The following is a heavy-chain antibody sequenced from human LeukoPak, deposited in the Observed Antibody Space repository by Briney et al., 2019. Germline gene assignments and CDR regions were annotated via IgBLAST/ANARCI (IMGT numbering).Heavy chain of an antibody. CDR2: IYYSGST. CDR3: ARPPVSGGYYFDY. J-gene: IGHJ4*02. Sequence: PSETLSLTCTVSGGSISSYYWSWIRQPPGKGLEWIGYIYYSGSTNYNPSLKSRVTISVDTSKNQFSLKLSSVTAADTAVYYCARPPVSGGYYFDYWGQGTLVTVSS. CDR1: GGSISSYY. V-gene: IGHV4-59*08. D-gene: IGHD2-8*02.